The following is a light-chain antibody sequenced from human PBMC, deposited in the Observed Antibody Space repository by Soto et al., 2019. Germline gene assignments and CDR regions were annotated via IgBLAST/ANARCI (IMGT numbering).Light chain of an antibody. J-gene: IGKJ1*01. CDR2: GAS. Sequence: DIQMTQSPSSMSASVGDRATITCRASQSIDNYLHWYQQKPGKAPKLLINGASSLQSGVPSRFSGSGSGTDFTLTISSFQPEDFATYYCQQSDRTPPTFGQGTKVDIK. CDR1: QSIDNY. CDR3: QQSDRTPPT. V-gene: IGKV1-39*01.